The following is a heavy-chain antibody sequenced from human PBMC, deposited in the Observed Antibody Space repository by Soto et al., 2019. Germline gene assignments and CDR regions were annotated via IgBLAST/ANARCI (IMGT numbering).Heavy chain of an antibody. CDR1: GFTFSNYS. CDR3: ARDAVGMVLTAIPGIDF. V-gene: IGHV3-21*01. J-gene: IGHJ4*02. Sequence: PGGSLRLSCAASGFTFSNYSMNWVRQTPGKGLEWVSSISRSSSHIYYADSVKGRFTISRDNAKNSLYLQMNSLRAEDTAVYYCARDAVGMVLTAIPGIDFWGQGTLVTVS. CDR2: ISRSSSHI. D-gene: IGHD2-21*02.